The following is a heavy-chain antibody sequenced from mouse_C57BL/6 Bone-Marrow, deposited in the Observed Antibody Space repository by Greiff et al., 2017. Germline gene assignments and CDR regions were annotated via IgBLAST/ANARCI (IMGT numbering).Heavy chain of an antibody. CDR3: ARLITTVVAPPYYYAMDY. CDR2: ISYDGSN. Sequence: EVKLQESGPGLVKPSQSLSLTCSVTGYSITSGYYWNWIRQFPGNKLEWMGYISYDGSNNYNPSLKNRISITRDTSKNQFFLKLNSVTTEDTATYYCARLITTVVAPPYYYAMDYWGQGTSVTVSS. J-gene: IGHJ4*01. CDR1: GYSITSGYY. D-gene: IGHD1-1*01. V-gene: IGHV3-6*01.